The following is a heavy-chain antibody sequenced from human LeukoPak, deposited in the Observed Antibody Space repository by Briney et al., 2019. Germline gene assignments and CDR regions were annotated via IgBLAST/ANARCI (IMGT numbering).Heavy chain of an antibody. D-gene: IGHD3-10*01. CDR3: ASRSYGSGSYYNNPDY. Sequence: GGSLRLSCAASGFTFSSYSMNWVRQAPGKGLEWASYISSSSSTIYYADSVKGRFTISRDNAKNSLYLQMNSLRAEDTAVYYCASRSYGSGSYYNNPDYWGQGTLVTVSS. V-gene: IGHV3-48*04. CDR1: GFTFSSYS. J-gene: IGHJ4*02. CDR2: ISSSSSTI.